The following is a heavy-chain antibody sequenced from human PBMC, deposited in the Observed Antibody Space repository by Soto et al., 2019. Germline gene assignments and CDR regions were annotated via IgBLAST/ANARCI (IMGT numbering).Heavy chain of an antibody. CDR3: ARSLVVAAPVVDWFDP. CDR2: IYYSGST. J-gene: IGHJ5*02. V-gene: IGHV4-59*01. CDR1: GGSISSYY. D-gene: IGHD2-15*01. Sequence: SETLSLTCTVSGGSISSYYWSWIRQPPGKGLEWIGYIYYSGSTNYNPSLKSRFTISVDTSKNQFSLKLSSVTAADTAVYYCARSLVVAAPVVDWFDPWGQGTLVTVSS.